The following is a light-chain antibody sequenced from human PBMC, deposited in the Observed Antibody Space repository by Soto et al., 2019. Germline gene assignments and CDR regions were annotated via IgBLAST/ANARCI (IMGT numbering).Light chain of an antibody. Sequence: SSELTQPPSVSVSPGQTARITCSGAALPKQYAYWYQQKPGQAPVLVIYKDSERPSGIPERFSGSSSGTTVTLTISGVQAEDEADYYCQSADSSGTLWVFGGGTKLTVL. J-gene: IGLJ3*02. CDR3: QSADSSGTLWV. CDR2: KDS. V-gene: IGLV3-25*03. CDR1: ALPKQY.